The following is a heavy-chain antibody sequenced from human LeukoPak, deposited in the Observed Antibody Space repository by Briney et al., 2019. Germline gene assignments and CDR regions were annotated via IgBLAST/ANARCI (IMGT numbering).Heavy chain of an antibody. CDR2: ISSSSSYI. Sequence: GGSLRLSCAASGFTFSSYAMSWVRQAPGKGLEWVSSISSSSSYIYYADSVKGRFTISRDNAKNSLYLQMNSLRAEDTAVYYCARRSGYYDSSGYLIDYWGQGTLVTVSS. J-gene: IGHJ4*02. D-gene: IGHD3-22*01. CDR1: GFTFSSYA. V-gene: IGHV3-21*04. CDR3: ARRSGYYDSSGYLIDY.